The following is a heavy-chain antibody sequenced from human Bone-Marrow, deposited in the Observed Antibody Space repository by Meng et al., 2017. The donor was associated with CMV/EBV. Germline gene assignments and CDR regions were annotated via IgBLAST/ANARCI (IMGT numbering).Heavy chain of an antibody. CDR1: GFTFSSYW. V-gene: IGHV3-7*01. CDR3: AKLRGIAAAGTKFDY. Sequence: GGSLRLSCAASGFTFSSYWMSWVRQAPGKGLEWVANIKQDGSEKYYVDSVKGRFTISRDNAKNSLYLQMNSLRAEDTAVYYCAKLRGIAAAGTKFDYWGQGTLVTVSS. D-gene: IGHD6-13*01. CDR2: IKQDGSEK. J-gene: IGHJ4*02.